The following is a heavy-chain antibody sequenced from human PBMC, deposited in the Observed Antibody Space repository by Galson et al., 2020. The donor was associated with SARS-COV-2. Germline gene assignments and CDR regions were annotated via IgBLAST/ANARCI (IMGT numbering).Heavy chain of an antibody. CDR1: GYTFTDYN. CDR2: INPKSVGT. V-gene: IGHV1-2*02. D-gene: IGHD6-13*01. Sequence: ASVKVSCKASGYTFTDYNIHWVRQVPGQGLKWMGWINPKSVGTNSAQKFQGRVTMTSDTSITTAYMELSGLRSDDMAVYYCARRNTNSWRFDYWGQGTLVTVSS. J-gene: IGHJ4*02. CDR3: ARRNTNSWRFDY.